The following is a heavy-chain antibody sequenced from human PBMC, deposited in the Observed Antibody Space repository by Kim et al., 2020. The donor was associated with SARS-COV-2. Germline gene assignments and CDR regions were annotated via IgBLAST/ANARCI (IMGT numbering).Heavy chain of an antibody. J-gene: IGHJ6*03. V-gene: IGHV4-59*01. CDR3: ARDNGLLDYYYYYMDV. D-gene: IGHD1-26*01. Sequence: SLKSRVTISVDTSKNQFSLKLSSVTAADTAVYYCARDNGLLDYYYYYMDVWGKGTTVTVSS.